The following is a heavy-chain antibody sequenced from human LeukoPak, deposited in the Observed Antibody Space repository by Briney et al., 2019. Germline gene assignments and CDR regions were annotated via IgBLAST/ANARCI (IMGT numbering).Heavy chain of an antibody. CDR3: ARVTVVVTAIAHSFFDY. CDR1: GYTFTSYG. J-gene: IGHJ4*02. D-gene: IGHD2-21*02. CDR2: ISAYNGNT. Sequence: VASVKDSCRASGYTFTSYGISWVRQAPGQRLEWMGWISAYNGNTNYAQKLQGRVTMTTDTSTSTAYMELRSLRSDDTAVYYCARVTVVVTAIAHSFFDYWGQGTLVTVSS. V-gene: IGHV1-18*01.